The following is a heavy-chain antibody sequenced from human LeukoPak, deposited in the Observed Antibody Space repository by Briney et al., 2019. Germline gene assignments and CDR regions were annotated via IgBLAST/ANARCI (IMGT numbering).Heavy chain of an antibody. CDR3: ARHANYDSSGYFLYNWFDP. D-gene: IGHD3-22*01. V-gene: IGHV5-10-1*01. J-gene: IGHJ5*02. Sequence: GESLKISCKGSGYTFTSDWISWVRQMPGKGLEWMGRIDPSDSYTNYSPSFQGHVTISADKSISTAYLHWSSLKASDTAMYYCARHANYDSSGYFLYNWFDPWGQGTLVTVSS. CDR1: GYTFTSDW. CDR2: IDPSDSYT.